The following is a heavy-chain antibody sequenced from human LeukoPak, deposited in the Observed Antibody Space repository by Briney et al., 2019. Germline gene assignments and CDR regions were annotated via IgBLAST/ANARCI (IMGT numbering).Heavy chain of an antibody. CDR3: NSAGTPPADY. Sequence: GGSLRLSCAASGFTFSGSAMHWVRQASGKGLEWVGRIRSKANSYATAYAASVKGRFTISRDDSKNTAYLQMNSLKTEDTAVYYCNSAGTPPADYWGQGTLVTVSS. D-gene: IGHD6-19*01. V-gene: IGHV3-73*01. CDR1: GFTFSGSA. CDR2: IRSKANSYAT. J-gene: IGHJ4*02.